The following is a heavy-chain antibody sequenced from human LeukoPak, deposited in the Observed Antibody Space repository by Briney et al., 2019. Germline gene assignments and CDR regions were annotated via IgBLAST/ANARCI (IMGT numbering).Heavy chain of an antibody. J-gene: IGHJ3*02. CDR2: ISSSSSYI. CDR3: ARDPYSSGWYKDAFDI. CDR1: GFTFSSYS. Sequence: GGSLRLSCAASGFTFSSYSMNWVRQAPGKGLEWVSSISSSSSYIYYADSVKGRFTISRDNAKNSLYLQMNSLRAEDTAVYYCARDPYSSGWYKDAFDIWGQGTMVTVSS. V-gene: IGHV3-21*01. D-gene: IGHD6-19*01.